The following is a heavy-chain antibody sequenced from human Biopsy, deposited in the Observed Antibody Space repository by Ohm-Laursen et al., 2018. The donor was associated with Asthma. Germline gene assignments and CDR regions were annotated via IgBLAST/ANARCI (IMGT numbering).Heavy chain of an antibody. CDR3: ARGQGRGIQLWSLDP. Sequence: TLSLTCTVSGGSISSDYWSWLRQSPGKGLEWIGYIHNSRNTNYNPSLKSRVTISLDTSKNHFSLRLSFVTAADTAVYFCARGQGRGIQLWSLDPWGQGILVTVSS. J-gene: IGHJ5*02. V-gene: IGHV4-59*01. D-gene: IGHD5-18*01. CDR1: GGSISSDY. CDR2: IHNSRNT.